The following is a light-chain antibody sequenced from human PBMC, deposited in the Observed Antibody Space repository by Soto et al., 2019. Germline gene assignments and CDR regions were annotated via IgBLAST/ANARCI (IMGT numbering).Light chain of an antibody. Sequence: DIPVTQSPSSVSASVGDRVTITCRASQDIAAYLAWYQHKPGRAPELLIHAASSLQSGVPSRFSGSGSGTDFTLTINSLQPEDFVAYYCQQAYSFPITFGQGTRLDI. CDR3: QQAYSFPIT. CDR2: AAS. CDR1: QDIAAY. V-gene: IGKV1D-12*01. J-gene: IGKJ5*01.